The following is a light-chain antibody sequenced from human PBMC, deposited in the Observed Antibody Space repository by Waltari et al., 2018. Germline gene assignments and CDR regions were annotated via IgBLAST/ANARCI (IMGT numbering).Light chain of an antibody. CDR1: QSVGRA. Sequence: EIVLTQSPGPLALSPGARATLSCRASQSVGRALAWYQQKPGQAPRLLIYDTSTRATGIPDRFSGSGSGTDFSLTISRVEPEDFAVYYCQMYVRLPVTFGQGTKVEVK. J-gene: IGKJ1*01. V-gene: IGKV3-20*01. CDR2: DTS. CDR3: QMYVRLPVT.